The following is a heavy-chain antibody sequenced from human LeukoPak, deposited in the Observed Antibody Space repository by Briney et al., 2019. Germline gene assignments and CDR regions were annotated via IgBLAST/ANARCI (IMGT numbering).Heavy chain of an antibody. J-gene: IGHJ4*02. CDR2: IYYSGST. Sequence: PSETLSLTCTVSGGSISSYYWSWIRQPPGKGLEWIGYIYYSGSTNYNPSLKSRVTISVDTSKNQFSLKLSSVTAADTAVYYCARTDYDILTGYLGDYWGQGTLVTVSS. CDR3: ARTDYDILTGYLGDY. V-gene: IGHV4-59*12. D-gene: IGHD3-9*01. CDR1: GGSISSYY.